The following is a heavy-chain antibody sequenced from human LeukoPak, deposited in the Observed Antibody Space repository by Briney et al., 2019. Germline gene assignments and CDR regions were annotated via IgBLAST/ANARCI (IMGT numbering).Heavy chain of an antibody. CDR3: ALRLAPARGVTQDY. J-gene: IGHJ4*02. CDR1: GGTFSSYA. CDR2: IIPIFGTA. V-gene: IGHV1-69*05. D-gene: IGHD5-18*01. Sequence: RGASVKVSCKASGGTFSSYAISWVRQAPGQGLEWMGGIIPIFGTANYAQKFQGRVTITRDTSASTAYMELSSLRSEDTAVYYCALRLAPARGVTQDYWGQGTLVTVSS.